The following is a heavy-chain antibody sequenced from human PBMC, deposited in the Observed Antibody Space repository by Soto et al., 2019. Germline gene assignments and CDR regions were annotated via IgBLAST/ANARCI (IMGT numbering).Heavy chain of an antibody. CDR2: ISGSGGST. Sequence: EVQLLESGGGLVQPGGSLRLSCAASGFTFSSYAMSWVRQAPGKGLEWVSAISGSGGSTYYADSVKGRFTISRDNSKNALYLQMNLLRAEDTAVYYCAKENGYGSSWFEFDYWGQGTLVTVSS. CDR3: AKENGYGSSWFEFDY. V-gene: IGHV3-23*01. CDR1: GFTFSSYA. D-gene: IGHD6-13*01. J-gene: IGHJ4*02.